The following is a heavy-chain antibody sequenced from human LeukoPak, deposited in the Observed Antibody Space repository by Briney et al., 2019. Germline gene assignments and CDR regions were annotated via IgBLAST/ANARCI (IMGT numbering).Heavy chain of an antibody. CDR2: IYYSGST. CDR1: GGSISSYY. V-gene: IGHV4-39*01. J-gene: IGHJ4*02. D-gene: IGHD3-3*01. CDR3: ARRDYDFWSGYSRGPVDY. Sequence: SETLSLTCTVSGGSISSYYWGWIRQPPGKGLEWIGSIYYSGSTYYNPSLKSRVTISVDTSKNQFSLKLSSVTAADTAVYYCARRDYDFWSGYSRGPVDYWGQGTLVTVSS.